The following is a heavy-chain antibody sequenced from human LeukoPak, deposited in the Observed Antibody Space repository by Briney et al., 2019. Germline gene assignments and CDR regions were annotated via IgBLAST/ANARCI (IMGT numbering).Heavy chain of an antibody. V-gene: IGHV3-9*01. CDR2: YSWNSGSL. CDR1: GFTLDDYA. J-gene: IGHJ4*02. Sequence: GGSLRLSCAASGFTLDDYAMHWVRQAPGKGLERDSGYSWNSGSLSYAESVKGRFTISRDNAKNSLYLQMNSLRAEDTALYYCAKDSGEGEQWLVRAFYFDYWGEGTLVTVSS. D-gene: IGHD6-19*01. CDR3: AKDSGEGEQWLVRAFYFDY.